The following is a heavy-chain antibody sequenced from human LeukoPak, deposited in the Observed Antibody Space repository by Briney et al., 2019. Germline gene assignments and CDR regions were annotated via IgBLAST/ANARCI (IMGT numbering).Heavy chain of an antibody. CDR3: ASGYSYGSNFDY. D-gene: IGHD5-18*01. Sequence: GASVKVSCKASGYTFIDYYINWVRQAPGQGLEWMGWISPNSGVTNYAQKFQGRVTMTRDTSISTAYMELSRLRSDDTAVYYCASGYSYGSNFDYWGQGTLVTVSS. J-gene: IGHJ4*02. CDR1: GYTFIDYY. V-gene: IGHV1-2*02. CDR2: ISPNSGVT.